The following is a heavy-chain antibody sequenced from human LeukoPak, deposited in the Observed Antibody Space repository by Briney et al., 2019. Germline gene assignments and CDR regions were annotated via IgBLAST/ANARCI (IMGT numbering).Heavy chain of an antibody. CDR1: GFTFGSYS. CDR2: ISSSSSYI. D-gene: IGHD2-15*01. J-gene: IGHJ4*02. Sequence: GGSLRLSCAASGFTFGSYSVNWVRQAPGKGLEWVSSISSSSSYIYYADSVKGRFTISRDNAKNSLYLQMNSLRAEDTAVYYCAGGYCSGGSCLYWGQGTLVTVSS. V-gene: IGHV3-21*01. CDR3: AGGYCSGGSCLY.